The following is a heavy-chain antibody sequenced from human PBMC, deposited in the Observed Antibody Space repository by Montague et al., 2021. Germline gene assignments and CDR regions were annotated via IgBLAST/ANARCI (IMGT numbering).Heavy chain of an antibody. CDR3: ARVRCIYEVAETFDF. CDR1: GGSISSSSYY. D-gene: IGHD2-8*01. V-gene: IGHV4-39*01. J-gene: IGHJ4*02. Sequence: SETLSLTCSVSGGSISSSSYYWGWIRQPPGKGLEWIGNMFYSGSTYYNPSLKSRVTISVDTSKNQFSLKLSSVTAADTAVYYCARVRCIYEVAETFDFWGQGTLVTVSS. CDR2: MFYSGST.